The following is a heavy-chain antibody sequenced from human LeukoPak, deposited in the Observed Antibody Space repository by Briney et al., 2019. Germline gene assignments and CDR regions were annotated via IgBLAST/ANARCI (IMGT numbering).Heavy chain of an antibody. CDR2: IYYSGST. CDR1: GGSISSYY. Sequence: PSETLSLTCTVSGGSISSYYWSWIRQPPGKGLEWIGYIYYSGSTNYNPSLKSRVTISVDTSKNQFSLKLSSVTAADTAVYYCARGIRTTVTNFDYWGQGAPVTVSS. D-gene: IGHD4-11*01. V-gene: IGHV4-59*01. CDR3: ARGIRTTVTNFDY. J-gene: IGHJ4*02.